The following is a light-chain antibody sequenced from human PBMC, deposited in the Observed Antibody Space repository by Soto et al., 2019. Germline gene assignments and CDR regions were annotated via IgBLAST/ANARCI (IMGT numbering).Light chain of an antibody. CDR2: EDN. V-gene: IGLV6-57*01. J-gene: IGLJ3*02. Sequence: NFMLTQPHSVSESPGQTVTISCTRSSGSIASNYVQWYQQRPGSSPTTVIYEDNQRPSGVPDRFSGSIDGSSNSASLTISGLETEDEADYSGQSYDATNQVFGGGTKLTVL. CDR3: QSYDATNQV. CDR1: SGSIASNY.